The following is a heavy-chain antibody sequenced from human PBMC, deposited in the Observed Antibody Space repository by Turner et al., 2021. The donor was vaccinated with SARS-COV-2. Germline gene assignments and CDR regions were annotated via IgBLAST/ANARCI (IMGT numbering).Heavy chain of an antibody. J-gene: IGHJ3*02. V-gene: IGHV1-46*01. D-gene: IGHD6-6*01. Sequence: QVQLVQSGAEVKKPGASVKVSCKAPGYTFSSYYIHWVRQAPGQGLEWMGIIKPSGGSTAYAQKFQGRVTMTRDTSMSTVYMELSSLTSEDTAMYYCARIRSSSSVRDAYDIWGQGTMVTVSS. CDR1: GYTFSSYY. CDR2: IKPSGGST. CDR3: ARIRSSSSVRDAYDI.